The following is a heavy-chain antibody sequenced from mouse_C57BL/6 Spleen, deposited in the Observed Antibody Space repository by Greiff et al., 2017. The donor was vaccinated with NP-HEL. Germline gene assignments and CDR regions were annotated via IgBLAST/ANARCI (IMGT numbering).Heavy chain of an antibody. CDR1: GFTFSDYY. V-gene: IGHV5-16*01. CDR2: INYDGSST. CDR3: ARWNYYAMDY. Sequence: EVNLVESEGGLVQPGSSMKLSCTASGFTFSDYYMAWVRQVPEKGLEWVANINYDGSSTYYLDSLKSRFIISRDNAKNILYLQMSSLKSEDTATYYCARWNYYAMDYWGQGTSVTVSS. J-gene: IGHJ4*01.